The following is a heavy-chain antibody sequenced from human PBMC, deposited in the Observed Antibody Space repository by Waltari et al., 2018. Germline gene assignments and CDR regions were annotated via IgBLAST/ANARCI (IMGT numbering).Heavy chain of an antibody. CDR3: AKLWWGIYYYGMDV. J-gene: IGHJ6*02. V-gene: IGHV3-23*01. CDR1: GLNIKDYG. Sequence: EVQLLESGGGLVQPGGSLRLSCVASGLNIKDYGMSWVRQAPGEGLDWVSRIGATCSRIYYADAVKCRFTIARDNSKNTSYVQMNSLGADDTAVYYCAKLWWGIYYYGMDVWGQGTAVTVS. CDR2: IGATCSRI. D-gene: IGHD2-15*01.